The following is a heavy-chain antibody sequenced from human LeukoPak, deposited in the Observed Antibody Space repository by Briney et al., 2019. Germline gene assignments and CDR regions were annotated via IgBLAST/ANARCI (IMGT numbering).Heavy chain of an antibody. Sequence: PSETLSLTCTVSGGSISSSSYYWSWIRQPPGKGLEWIGYIYYSGSTNYNPSLKSRVTISVDTSKNQFSLKLSSVTAADTAVYYCARLGYCSSTSCDDAFDIWGQGTMVTVSS. D-gene: IGHD2-2*01. CDR3: ARLGYCSSTSCDDAFDI. J-gene: IGHJ3*02. V-gene: IGHV4-61*01. CDR2: IYYSGST. CDR1: GGSISSSSYY.